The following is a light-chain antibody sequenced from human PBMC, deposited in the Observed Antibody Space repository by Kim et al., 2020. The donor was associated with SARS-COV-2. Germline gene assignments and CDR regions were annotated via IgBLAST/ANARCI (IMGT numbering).Light chain of an antibody. CDR1: SLRTYY. CDR3: KSRDTSGDRLV. CDR2: AKN. J-gene: IGLJ2*01. Sequence: QKVRITCQGDSLRTYYASWYQQKPGQAPALVIYAKNDRPSGIPDRFSGSSSGNTASLTITGAQAEDEADYYCKSRDTSGDRLVFGGGTQLTVL. V-gene: IGLV3-19*01.